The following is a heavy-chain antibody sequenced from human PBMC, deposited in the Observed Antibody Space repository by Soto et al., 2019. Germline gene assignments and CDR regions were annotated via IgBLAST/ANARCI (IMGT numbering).Heavy chain of an antibody. CDR1: GFTFSSYA. D-gene: IGHD2-2*01. CDR3: ARDLGYCSSDICHNRFDP. J-gene: IGHJ5*02. V-gene: IGHV3-20*01. Sequence: PGGSLRLSCAASGFTFSSYAMTWVRQAPGKGLEWVSGISCDGGSTNYADSVKGRFTISRDNAKNSLYLQMNSLRAEDTALYHCARDLGYCSSDICHNRFDPWGQGSLVTVSS. CDR2: ISCDGGST.